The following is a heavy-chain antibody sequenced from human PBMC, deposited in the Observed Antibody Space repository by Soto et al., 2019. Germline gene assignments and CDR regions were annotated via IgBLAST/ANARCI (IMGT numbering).Heavy chain of an antibody. Sequence: PGGSLRLSCGASGFTFSNYAVAWIRQAPGKGLEWVSSTTGSGDFTHYADSVKGRFTVSRDNSKNTIYLQMNSLRAEDTATYYCAKYSTTGASRLFDYWGQGTLVTVSS. D-gene: IGHD1-1*01. CDR2: TTGSGDFT. J-gene: IGHJ4*02. CDR3: AKYSTTGASRLFDY. V-gene: IGHV3-23*01. CDR1: GFTFSNYA.